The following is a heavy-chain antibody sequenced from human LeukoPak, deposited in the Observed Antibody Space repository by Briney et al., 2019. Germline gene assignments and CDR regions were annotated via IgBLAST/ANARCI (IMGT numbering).Heavy chain of an antibody. D-gene: IGHD3-22*01. J-gene: IGHJ4*02. CDR1: GFTFSSYG. CDR2: ISYDGSNK. CDR3: AKDYRGYYYDSSGYYPDY. Sequence: GGSLRLSCAASGFTFSSYGMHWVRQAPGKGLEWVAVISYDGSNKYYADSVKGRFTISRDNSKNTLYLQMNSLRAEDTAVYYCAKDYRGYYYDSSGYYPDYWGQGTLVTVSS. V-gene: IGHV3-30*18.